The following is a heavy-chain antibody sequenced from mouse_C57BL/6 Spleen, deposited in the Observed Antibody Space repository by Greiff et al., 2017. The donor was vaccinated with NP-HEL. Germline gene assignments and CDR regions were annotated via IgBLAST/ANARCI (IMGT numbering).Heavy chain of an antibody. J-gene: IGHJ1*03. CDR1: GYTFTSYW. CDR2: IDPNSGGT. Sequence: QVQLKQPGAELVKPGASVKLSCKASGYTFTSYWMHWVKQRPGRGLEWIGRIDPNSGGTKYNEKFKSKATLTVDKPSSTAYMQLSSLTSEDSAVYYCARKGDWYFDVWGTGTTVTVSS. CDR3: ARKGDWYFDV. V-gene: IGHV1-72*01.